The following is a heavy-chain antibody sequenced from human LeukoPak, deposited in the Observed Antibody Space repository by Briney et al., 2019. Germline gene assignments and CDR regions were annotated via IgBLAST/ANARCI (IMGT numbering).Heavy chain of an antibody. CDR2: ISWDGDST. J-gene: IGHJ4*02. V-gene: IGHV3-43*01. CDR3: AKDLSQQIALAGTAFDY. Sequence: PGESLRLSCAASGFTFSSYNMNWVRQAPGKGLEWVSLISWDGDSTYYADSVKGRFSISRDNNKNSLYLQMNSLRAEDTAVYYCAKDLSQQIALAGTAFDYWGQGTLVTVSS. D-gene: IGHD6-19*01. CDR1: GFTFSSYN.